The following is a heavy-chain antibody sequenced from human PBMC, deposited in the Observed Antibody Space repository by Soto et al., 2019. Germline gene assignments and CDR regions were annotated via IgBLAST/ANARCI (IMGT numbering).Heavy chain of an antibody. CDR3: AGGGQLWFRGYYYGMDV. CDR2: IYYSGST. D-gene: IGHD5-18*01. J-gene: IGHJ6*02. V-gene: IGHV4-61*01. CDR1: GGSISSSSYY. Sequence: PSETLSLTCTVSGGSISSSSYYWSWIRQPPGKGLEWIGYIYYSGSTNYNPSLKSRVTISVDTSKNQFSLKLSSVTAADTAVYYCAGGGQLWFRGYYYGMDVWGQGTTVTVSS.